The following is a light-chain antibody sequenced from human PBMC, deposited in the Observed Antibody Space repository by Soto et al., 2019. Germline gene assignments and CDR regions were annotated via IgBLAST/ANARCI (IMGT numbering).Light chain of an antibody. J-gene: IGLJ2*01. V-gene: IGLV2-8*01. CDR1: SRDIGGYDF. Sequence: QSVLTQPPSASGSPGQSVTISCTGTSRDIGGYDFVSWYQQHPGKAPKLLIYDVIKRPSGVPDRFSGSKSGNTASPTVSGLQTDDEADYYCSSYGGSNNLLFGGGTKLTVL. CDR2: DVI. CDR3: SSYGGSNNLL.